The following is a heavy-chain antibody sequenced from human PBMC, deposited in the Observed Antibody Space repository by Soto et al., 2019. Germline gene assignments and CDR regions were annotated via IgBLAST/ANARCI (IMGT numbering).Heavy chain of an antibody. Sequence: SGPTLVNPTQTLTLTCTFSGFSLSTSGVGVGWIRQPPGKALEWLALIYWDDDKRYSPSLKNRLTITKDTSKNQVVLTMTNMDPVDTATYFCRFYYTSSNWFDPWGQGTLVTFSS. CDR2: IYWDDDK. D-gene: IGHD3-10*01. J-gene: IGHJ5*02. V-gene: IGHV2-5*02. CDR3: RFYYTSSNWFDP. CDR1: GFSLSTSGVG.